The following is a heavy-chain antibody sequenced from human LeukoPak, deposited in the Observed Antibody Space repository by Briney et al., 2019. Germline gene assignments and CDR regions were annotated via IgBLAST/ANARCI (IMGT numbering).Heavy chain of an antibody. J-gene: IGHJ4*02. CDR3: ARGGIGDPLRGDY. D-gene: IGHD3-16*01. V-gene: IGHV7-4-1*02. CDR2: INTNTGNP. CDR1: GGTSSNYA. Sequence: ASVKVSCKASGGTSSNYAISWVRQAPGQGLEWMGWINTNTGNPTYAQGFTGRFVFSLDTSGSTAYLQISSLKAEDTAVYYCARGGIGDPLRGDYWGQGTLVTVSS.